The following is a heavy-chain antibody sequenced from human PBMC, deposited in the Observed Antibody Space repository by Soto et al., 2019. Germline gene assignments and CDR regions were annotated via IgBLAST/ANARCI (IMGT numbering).Heavy chain of an antibody. D-gene: IGHD4-17*01. CDR1: GVTVGNNY. CDR2: TYTGGDT. J-gene: IGHJ4*02. V-gene: IGHV3-66*01. CDR3: ARNGPVTALGY. Sequence: EVRLVESGGGLVQPGGSLRLSCAASGVTVGNNYMSWVRQAPGKGLEWVSVTYTGGDTSYADSVKGRFTMSRVSTKNTVYLQMDRLRAEDTAVYFCARNGPVTALGYWGQGSLVTVSS.